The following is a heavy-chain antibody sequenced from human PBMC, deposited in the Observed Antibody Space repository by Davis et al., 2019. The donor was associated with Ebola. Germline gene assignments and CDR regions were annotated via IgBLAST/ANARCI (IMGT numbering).Heavy chain of an antibody. CDR1: GFTFSNYA. CDR3: TTPGGQDSGYDVFDI. J-gene: IGHJ3*02. V-gene: IGHV3-23*01. Sequence: GESLKISCAASGFTFSNYAMSWVRQTPGKGLEWVSAISGSGDNTYYADSVKGRFTISRDNSKNTLFLQMNSLRAEDTAVYYCTTPGGQDSGYDVFDIWGQGTMVTVSS. CDR2: ISGSGDNT. D-gene: IGHD5-12*01.